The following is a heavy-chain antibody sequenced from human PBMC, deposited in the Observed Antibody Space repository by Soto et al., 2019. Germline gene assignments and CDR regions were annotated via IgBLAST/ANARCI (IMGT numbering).Heavy chain of an antibody. CDR3: ARGWNTMVRGVRIPYYFDY. J-gene: IGHJ4*02. D-gene: IGHD3-10*01. CDR2: IYHSGST. V-gene: IGHV4-38-2*01. CDR1: GYSISSGYY. Sequence: SETLSLTCAVSGYSISSGYYWGWIRQPPGKGLEWIGSIYHSGSTYYNPSLKSRVTISVDKSKNQFSLKLSSVTAADTAVYYCARGWNTMVRGVRIPYYFDYWGQGTLVTVSS.